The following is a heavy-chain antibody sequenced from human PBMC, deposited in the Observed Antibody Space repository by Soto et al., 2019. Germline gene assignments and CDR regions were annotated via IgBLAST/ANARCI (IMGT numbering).Heavy chain of an antibody. V-gene: IGHV3-30*18. Sequence: QVQLVESGGGVVQPGRSLRLSCAASGFTFSNYGIHWLRQAPGNGLEWVAVISRDGSVRYYADSVKGRFTISRDNSKNTLYLQVNNLRPEDTAVYYCAKEYCGGHCSSDYFDYWGQGTLVTVSS. CDR1: GFTFSNYG. CDR2: ISRDGSVR. J-gene: IGHJ4*02. CDR3: AKEYCGGHCSSDYFDY. D-gene: IGHD2-21*01.